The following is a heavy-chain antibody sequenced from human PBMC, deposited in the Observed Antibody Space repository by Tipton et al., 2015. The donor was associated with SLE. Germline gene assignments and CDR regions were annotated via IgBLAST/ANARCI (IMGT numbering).Heavy chain of an antibody. CDR1: GGSISSHY. D-gene: IGHD5-24*01. CDR3: ASGDGTPFDY. J-gene: IGHJ4*02. CDR2: IYFTGST. V-gene: IGHV4-59*11. Sequence: TLSLTCTVSGGSISSHYWSWIRQPPGKGLEWIGYIYFTGSTNYNPSLKSRVTISVDMSKNQFSLKLTSVTAADTAVYYCASGDGTPFDYWGQGTLVTVSS.